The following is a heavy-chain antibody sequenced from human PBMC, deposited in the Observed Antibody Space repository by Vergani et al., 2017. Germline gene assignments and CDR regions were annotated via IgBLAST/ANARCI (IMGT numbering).Heavy chain of an antibody. CDR3: ARSYYYGSGSSRAFDY. D-gene: IGHD3-10*01. CDR2: IYYSGST. CDR1: GGSVSSGSYY. V-gene: IGHV4-61*10. Sequence: QVQLQESGPGLVKPSETLSLTCTVSGGSVSSGSYYWSWIRQPAGKGLVWIGYIYYSGSTNYNPSLKSRVTISVDTSKNQFSLKLSSVTAADTAVYYCARSYYYGSGSSRAFDYWGQGTLVTVSS. J-gene: IGHJ4*02.